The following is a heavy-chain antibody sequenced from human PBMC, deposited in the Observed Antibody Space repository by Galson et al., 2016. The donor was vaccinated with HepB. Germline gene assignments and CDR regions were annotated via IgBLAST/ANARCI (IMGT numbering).Heavy chain of an antibody. CDR1: GFTVSTNF. V-gene: IGHV3-53*01. CDR2: TYRSGAA. Sequence: SLRLSCAASGFTVSTNFMSWVRQAPGTGLEWVSVTYRSGAAYFADSVKGRFTSSRDNSKNTLYLQMNSLRAEDSAVNYCARGSTTYYYDRKGMPDAFDIWGQGTMVIVSS. CDR3: ARGSTTYYYDRKGMPDAFDI. J-gene: IGHJ3*02. D-gene: IGHD3-22*01.